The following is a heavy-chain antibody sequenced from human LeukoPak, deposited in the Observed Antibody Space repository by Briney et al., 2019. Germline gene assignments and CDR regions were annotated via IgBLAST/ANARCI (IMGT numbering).Heavy chain of an antibody. CDR3: ARQRAFDI. Sequence: PGGSLRLSCAASGFTFNRYGMSWVRQAPGKGLEWVSAISGSGGTTYYADSVKGRFTISRDNSKNTLYLQMNSLRAEDTAVYYCARQRAFDIWGQGTMVTVSS. J-gene: IGHJ3*02. CDR2: ISGSGGTT. CDR1: GFTFNRYG. V-gene: IGHV3-23*01.